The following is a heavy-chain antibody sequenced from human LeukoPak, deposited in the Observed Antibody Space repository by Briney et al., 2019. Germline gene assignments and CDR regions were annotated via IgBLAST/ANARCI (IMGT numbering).Heavy chain of an antibody. Sequence: NPSETLSLTCTVSGGSISSYYWSWIRQPAGKGLEWIGRIYTSGSTNYNPPLKSRVTMSVDTSKNQFSLKLSSVTAADTAVYYCARGAMAAARINYWYFDLWGRGTLVTVSS. CDR3: ARGAMAAARINYWYFDL. CDR1: GGSISSYY. V-gene: IGHV4-4*07. J-gene: IGHJ2*01. CDR2: IYTSGST. D-gene: IGHD6-13*01.